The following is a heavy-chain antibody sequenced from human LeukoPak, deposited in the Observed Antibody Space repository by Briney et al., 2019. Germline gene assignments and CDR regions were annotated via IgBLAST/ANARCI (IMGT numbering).Heavy chain of an antibody. Sequence: PSEILSLTCIVSGGSISNHHWSWIRQPAGKGLEYIGRVYGSGSTNYNPSLKSRVTISVDTSRNQLSLKLTSVSAADTAVYYCARAISSVVHSSSWSFDFWGQGTLVTVSS. D-gene: IGHD6-13*01. CDR1: GGSISNHH. CDR2: VYGSGST. J-gene: IGHJ4*02. V-gene: IGHV4-4*07. CDR3: ARAISSVVHSSSWSFDF.